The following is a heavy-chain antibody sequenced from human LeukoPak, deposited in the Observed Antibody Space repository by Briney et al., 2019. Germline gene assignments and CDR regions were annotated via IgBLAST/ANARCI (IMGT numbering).Heavy chain of an antibody. CDR1: GYTFTSYA. Sequence: GSVKVSCKASGYTFTSYAMHWVRQAPGQRLEWMGWINAGNGNTKYSQKFQGRVTITRGTSASTAYMELSSLRSEDTAVYYCARVGGWYWVYFDYWGQGTLVTVSS. CDR3: ARVGGWYWVYFDY. CDR2: INAGNGNT. J-gene: IGHJ4*02. V-gene: IGHV1-3*01. D-gene: IGHD6-19*01.